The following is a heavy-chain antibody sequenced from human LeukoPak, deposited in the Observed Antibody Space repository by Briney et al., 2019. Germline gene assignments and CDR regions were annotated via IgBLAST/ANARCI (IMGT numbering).Heavy chain of an antibody. CDR1: GFTFSSYA. Sequence: PGRSLRPSCAASGFTFSSYAMRWVRQAPGKGLEWVAVISYDGSNKYYADSVKGRFTISRDNSKNTLYLQMNSLRAEDTAVYYCARDGGYSGYDLNDYWGQGTLVTVSS. D-gene: IGHD5-12*01. CDR2: ISYDGSNK. V-gene: IGHV3-30-3*01. J-gene: IGHJ4*02. CDR3: ARDGGYSGYDLNDY.